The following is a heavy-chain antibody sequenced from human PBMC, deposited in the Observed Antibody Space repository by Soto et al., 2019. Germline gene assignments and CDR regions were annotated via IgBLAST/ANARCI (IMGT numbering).Heavy chain of an antibody. D-gene: IGHD6-13*01. CDR3: ARGGAAAGTTFDY. CDR2: FSLSGTNI. Sequence: EVQLVESGGGLRQPGGSLRLSCAASGFTFSSYSMNWVRQAPGKGLEWISYFSLSGTNIHYADSVQGRFTISRDNAKYSLYLQMDSLRAEDTAVYYCARGGAAAGTTFDYWGQGNLVTVSS. CDR1: GFTFSSYS. J-gene: IGHJ4*02. V-gene: IGHV3-48*01.